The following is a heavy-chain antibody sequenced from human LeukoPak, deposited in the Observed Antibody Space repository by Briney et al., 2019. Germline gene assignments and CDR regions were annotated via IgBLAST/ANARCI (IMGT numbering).Heavy chain of an antibody. J-gene: IGHJ4*02. CDR1: GESFSGYY. Sequence: SETLSLTCAVYGESFSGYYWSWIRQPPGKGLEWIGEINHSGSTNYNPSLKSRVTISVDTSKNQFSLKLSSVTAADTAVYYCARGRDYGDYWGQGTLVTVSS. CDR2: INHSGST. CDR3: ARGRDYGDY. V-gene: IGHV4-34*01.